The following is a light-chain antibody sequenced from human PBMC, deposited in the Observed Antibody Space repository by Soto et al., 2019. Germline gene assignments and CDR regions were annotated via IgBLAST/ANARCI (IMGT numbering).Light chain of an antibody. J-gene: IGKJ1*01. CDR3: QQYNNWPRT. CDR1: QSVSSN. V-gene: IGKV3-15*01. CDR2: GAS. Sequence: ELVMTQSPATLSVSPGERVTLSCRASQSVSSNLAWYQQKPGQAPRLLIYGASTRATGIPATFSGSGSGTEFTLTISSLQSEDVAVYSCQQYNNWPRTFGQGTKVEIK.